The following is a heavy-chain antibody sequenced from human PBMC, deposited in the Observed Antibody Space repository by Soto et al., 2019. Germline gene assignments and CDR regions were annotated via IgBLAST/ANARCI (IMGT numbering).Heavy chain of an antibody. J-gene: IGHJ4*02. Sequence: ASVKVSCKASGYTFTNYGVNWVRQAPGQRLEWMGWINAGNGNTKYSQKFQGRVTITRDTSASTAYMELSSLRSEDTAVYYCARDLGGWPDYWGQGTLVTVSS. CDR3: ARDLGGWPDY. CDR2: INAGNGNT. D-gene: IGHD2-15*01. CDR1: GYTFTNYG. V-gene: IGHV1-3*01.